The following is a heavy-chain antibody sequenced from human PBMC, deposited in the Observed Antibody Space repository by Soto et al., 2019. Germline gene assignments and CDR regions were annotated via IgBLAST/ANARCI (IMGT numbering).Heavy chain of an antibody. CDR1: GYSFTSYW. Sequence: GESLKISCKGSGYSFTSYWIGWVRQMPGKGLEWMGIIYPGDSDTRYSPSFQGQVTTSADKSISTAYLQWSSLKASDTAMYYCARQRREYYYYYSMDVWGQGTTVTVSS. V-gene: IGHV5-51*01. CDR2: IYPGDSDT. CDR3: ARQRREYYYYYSMDV. J-gene: IGHJ6*02. D-gene: IGHD1-26*01.